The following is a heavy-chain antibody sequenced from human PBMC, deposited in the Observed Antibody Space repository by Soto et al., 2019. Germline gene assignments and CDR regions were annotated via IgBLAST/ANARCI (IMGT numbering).Heavy chain of an antibody. CDR1: GGSISSYY. Sequence: SETLSLTCTVSGGSISSYYWSWIRQPPGKGLEWIGYIYYSGSTNYNPSLKSRVTISVDTSKNQFSLKLSSVTAADTAVYYCASYGSGSYYNVDAFDIWGQGTMVTVSS. J-gene: IGHJ3*02. CDR2: IYYSGST. V-gene: IGHV4-59*01. D-gene: IGHD3-10*01. CDR3: ASYGSGSYYNVDAFDI.